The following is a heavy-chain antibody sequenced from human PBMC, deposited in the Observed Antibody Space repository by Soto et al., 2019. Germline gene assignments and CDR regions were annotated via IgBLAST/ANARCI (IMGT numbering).Heavy chain of an antibody. Sequence: GGSLRFSCAASGFKFSNYAMSWVRQAPGKGLEWVSLISATGGGTYYADSVKGRFTISRDNSHNTLYLQVHSLTAEDTAVYYCAEDRRAGGNSAFYFDFWGQGAQVTVSS. CDR1: GFKFSNYA. J-gene: IGHJ5*01. CDR2: ISATGGGT. CDR3: AEDRRAGGNSAFYFDF. D-gene: IGHD3-16*01. V-gene: IGHV3-23*01.